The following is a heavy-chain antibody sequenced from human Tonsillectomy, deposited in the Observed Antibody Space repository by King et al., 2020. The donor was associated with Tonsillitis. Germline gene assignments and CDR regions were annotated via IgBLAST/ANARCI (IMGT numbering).Heavy chain of an antibody. Sequence: VQLVESGGGLVQPGRSLRLSCAASGFSFDDYAMHWVRQGPGKGLEWVSGISWNSGSIVYADSVKGRFTISRNNAKNSLYLQMNSLRAEDTAFYFCAKDRATATRGGHVDYWGQGTLVTVSS. J-gene: IGHJ4*02. CDR2: ISWNSGSI. CDR3: AKDRATATRGGHVDY. D-gene: IGHD3-10*01. CDR1: GFSFDDYA. V-gene: IGHV3-9*01.